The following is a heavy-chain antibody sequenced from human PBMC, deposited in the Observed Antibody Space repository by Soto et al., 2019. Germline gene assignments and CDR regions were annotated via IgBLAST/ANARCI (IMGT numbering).Heavy chain of an antibody. CDR3: ARDESSGFLDY. D-gene: IGHD6-19*01. Sequence: QVQLHESGPGLVKPSETLSLTCTVSGASVRSYYWSWIRQPPGKGLEWIGYMHYTGSTNYNPSLWSRVTISGDTSQNQLSLKMRSVTAADTAVYYCARDESSGFLDYWGQGTLVTVSS. CDR1: GASVRSYY. V-gene: IGHV4-59*02. CDR2: MHYTGST. J-gene: IGHJ4*02.